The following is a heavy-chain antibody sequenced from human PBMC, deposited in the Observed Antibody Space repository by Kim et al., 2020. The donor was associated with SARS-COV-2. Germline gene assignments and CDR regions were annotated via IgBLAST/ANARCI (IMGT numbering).Heavy chain of an antibody. V-gene: IGHV3-7*01. Sequence: GGSLRLSCAASGFSFSGYWMRWVRQAPGKGLEWVANTKEDGSEKNYVDSVKGRFTISRDNAKNSLYLQMSTLRDEDTAVYYCARLIIGVVVNIPNWYFDLWGRGTLVTVSS. CDR1: GFSFSGYW. D-gene: IGHD3-3*01. J-gene: IGHJ2*01. CDR2: TKEDGSEK. CDR3: ARLIIGVVVNIPNWYFDL.